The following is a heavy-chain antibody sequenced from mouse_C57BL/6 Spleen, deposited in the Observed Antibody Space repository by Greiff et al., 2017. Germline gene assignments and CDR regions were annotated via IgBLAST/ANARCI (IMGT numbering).Heavy chain of an antibody. V-gene: IGHV1-69*01. CDR1: GYTFTSYW. CDR2: IDPSDSYT. Sequence: QVQLKQPGAELVMPGASVKLSCKASGYTFTSYWMHWVKQRPGQGLEWIGEIDPSDSYTNYNQKFKGKSTLTVDKSSSTAYMQLSSLTSEDSAVYYCARYGNYRAFDYWGQGTTLTVSS. CDR3: ARYGNYRAFDY. D-gene: IGHD2-1*01. J-gene: IGHJ2*01.